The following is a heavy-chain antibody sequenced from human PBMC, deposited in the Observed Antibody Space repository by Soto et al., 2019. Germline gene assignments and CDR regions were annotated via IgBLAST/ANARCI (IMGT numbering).Heavy chain of an antibody. CDR3: ARHGVAASVFDY. CDR2: IYYSGST. D-gene: IGHD6-6*01. V-gene: IGHV4-39*01. CDR1: GGFISSSSFY. Sequence: SXTPSLTSTVSGGFISSSSFYWVWIRQPPGKGLEWIGSIYYSGSTYYNPYLKSRVTISVDTSKNQFFLKLCSVTAADTAVYYCARHGVAASVFDYWGQGTLVTVSS. J-gene: IGHJ4*02.